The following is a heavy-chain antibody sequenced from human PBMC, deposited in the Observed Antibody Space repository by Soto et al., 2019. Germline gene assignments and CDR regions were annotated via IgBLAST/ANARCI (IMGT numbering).Heavy chain of an antibody. CDR2: MSGPGATV. V-gene: IGHV3-48*03. CDR1: GFIFSDYE. CDR3: ARYRAGGPFDH. J-gene: IGHJ4*02. D-gene: IGHD1-26*01. Sequence: EVQLVESGGNLVQPGGSLRLSCAASGFIFSDYEMNWVRQAPGRGLEWISYMSGPGATVYYADSVKGRFTISRDNAWNSLYLQMDSLRVEDTAMYYCARYRAGGPFDHWGQGTLVTVSS.